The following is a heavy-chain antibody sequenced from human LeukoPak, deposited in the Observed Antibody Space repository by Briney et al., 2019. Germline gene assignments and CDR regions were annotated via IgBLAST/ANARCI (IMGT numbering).Heavy chain of an antibody. CDR3: ASQIHYDILTGTVDY. CDR1: GSTFSSYS. V-gene: IGHV3-21*01. D-gene: IGHD3-9*01. Sequence: GGSLRLSCAASGSTFSSYSMNWVRQAPGKGLEWVSSISSSSSYIYYADSVKGRFTISRDNAKNSLYLQMNSLRAEDTAVYYCASQIHYDILTGTVDYWGQGTLVTVSS. J-gene: IGHJ4*02. CDR2: ISSSSSYI.